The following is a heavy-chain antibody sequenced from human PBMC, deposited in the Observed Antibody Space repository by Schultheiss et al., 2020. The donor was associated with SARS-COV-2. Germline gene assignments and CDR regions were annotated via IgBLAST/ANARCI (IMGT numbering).Heavy chain of an antibody. CDR3: ARPTITYLSGSLRY. CDR2: IKQDGSEK. Sequence: GGSLRLSCAASGFTFSDYCMTWVRQAPGKGLEWVANIKQDGSEKYYVDSVKGRFTVSRDNAKNSLFLQMNSLRAEDTAVYYCARPTITYLSGSLRYWGQGTLVTVSS. CDR1: GFTFSDYC. J-gene: IGHJ4*02. D-gene: IGHD3-10*01. V-gene: IGHV3-7*03.